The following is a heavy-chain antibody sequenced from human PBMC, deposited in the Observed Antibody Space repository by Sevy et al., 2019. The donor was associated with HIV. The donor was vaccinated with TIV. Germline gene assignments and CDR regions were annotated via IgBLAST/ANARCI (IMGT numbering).Heavy chain of an antibody. D-gene: IGHD3-22*01. CDR2: ISGSGGST. J-gene: IGHJ5*02. CDR1: GFTFSSYA. V-gene: IGHV3-23*01. Sequence: GGSLRLSCAASGFTFSSYAMSWVRQAPGKGLEWVSAISGSGGSTYYADSVKGRFTISRDNSKNRLYLQMNSLSAEDTAVYYCAKDSGITMIVVVDNWFDPWGQGTLVTVSS. CDR3: AKDSGITMIVVVDNWFDP.